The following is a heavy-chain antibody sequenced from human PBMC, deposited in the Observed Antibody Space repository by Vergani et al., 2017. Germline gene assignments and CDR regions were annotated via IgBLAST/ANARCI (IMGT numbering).Heavy chain of an antibody. D-gene: IGHD4-11*01. Sequence: QVQLQQWGGGLLKPSETLSLTCVVNGGSFPSYHCTWIRQSPGEGLEWVGDIDHTGRPDYNPSLKSRLTMSVDKSRNQFSLTLNSVTATDTAIYFCARVNTETNGHLYYYYYMDVWGQGTAVTVS. CDR1: GGSFPSYH. CDR3: ARVNTETNGHLYYYYYMDV. CDR2: IDHTGRP. J-gene: IGHJ6*03. V-gene: IGHV4-34*01.